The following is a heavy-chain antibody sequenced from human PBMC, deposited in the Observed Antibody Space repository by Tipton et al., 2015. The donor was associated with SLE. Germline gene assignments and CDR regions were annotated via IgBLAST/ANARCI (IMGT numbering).Heavy chain of an antibody. J-gene: IGHJ6*02. D-gene: IGHD2-15*01. CDR1: GGSFSGYY. V-gene: IGHV4-34*01. CDR2: INHSGYT. CDR3: ARATDCSGGRCCSAYYYYCGMDV. Sequence: LRLSCAVYGGSFSGYYWSWIRQPPGKGLEWIGEINHSGYTNYNLSLKSRVTISVDTSKNQFSLKLSSVTAADTAVYYCARATDCSGGRCCSAYYYYCGMDVWGQGTTVSVSS.